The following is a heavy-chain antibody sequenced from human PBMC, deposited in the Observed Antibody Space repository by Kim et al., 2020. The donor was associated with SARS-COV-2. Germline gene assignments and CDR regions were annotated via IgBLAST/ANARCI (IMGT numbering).Heavy chain of an antibody. CDR3: VGDPFAVALYIWYFGP. D-gene: IGHD6-19*01. CDR2: KYRSGGT. J-gene: IGHJ2*01. CDR1: GDSVTSNSW. Sequence: SETLSLTCTVSGDSVTSNSWWSWLRQEPGKGLEWCSGKYRSGGTNNNQSPLNRVAISIDNSTNQFSPNLSSFTAAATAAVYCVGDPFAVALYIWYFGPWG. V-gene: IGHV4-4*02.